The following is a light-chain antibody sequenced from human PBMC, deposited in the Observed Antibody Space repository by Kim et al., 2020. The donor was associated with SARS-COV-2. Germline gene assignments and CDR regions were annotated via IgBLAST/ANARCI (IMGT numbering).Light chain of an antibody. J-gene: IGLJ3*02. CDR1: SNNVGNQG. CDR3: SAWDSSLSVWV. Sequence: QAGLTQPPSVSKGLRQTATLTCTGNSNNVGNQGAAWLQQHQGHPPTLLSYRNNNRPSGISERLSASRSGNTASLTITGLQPEDEADYYCSAWDSSLSVWVFRGGTQLTVL. V-gene: IGLV10-54*01. CDR2: RNN.